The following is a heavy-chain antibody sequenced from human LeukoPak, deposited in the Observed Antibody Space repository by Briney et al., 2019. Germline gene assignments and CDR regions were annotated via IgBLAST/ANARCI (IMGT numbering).Heavy chain of an antibody. J-gene: IGHJ4*02. V-gene: IGHV3-23*01. CDR3: AKVAAAGNTEFDY. D-gene: IGHD6-13*01. Sequence: PGGSLRLYCAASGLTFNSFAMSWVRQAPGKGLEFVSVISGSGGSISYVDSVKGRFTISRDNSKNTLYLQMNSLRAEDTAVYYCAKVAAAGNTEFDYWGQGTLVTVSS. CDR2: ISGSGGSI. CDR1: GLTFNSFA.